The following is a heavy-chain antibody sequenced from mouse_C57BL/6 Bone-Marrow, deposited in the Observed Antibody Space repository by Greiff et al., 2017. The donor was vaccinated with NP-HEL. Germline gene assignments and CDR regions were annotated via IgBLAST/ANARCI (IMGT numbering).Heavy chain of an antibody. CDR1: GYTFTSYW. CDR3: ARYEFAY. Sequence: VQLKQPGAELVRPGTSVKLSCKASGYTFTSYWMHWVKQRPGQGLEWIGVIDPSDSYTNYNQKFKGKATLTVDTSSSTAYMQLSRLTSEDSAVYYCARYEFAYWGQGTRVTVSA. CDR2: IDPSDSYT. J-gene: IGHJ3*01. D-gene: IGHD2-12*01. V-gene: IGHV1-59*01.